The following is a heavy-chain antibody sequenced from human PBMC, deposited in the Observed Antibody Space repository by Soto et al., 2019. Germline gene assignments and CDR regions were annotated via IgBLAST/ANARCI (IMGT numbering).Heavy chain of an antibody. V-gene: IGHV3-15*07. D-gene: IGHD3-22*01. CDR1: GFTFSNAW. J-gene: IGHJ4*02. CDR2: IKSKTDGGST. Sequence: GGSLRLSCAASGFTFSNAWMNWVRQAPGKGLEWVGRIKSKTDGGSTDYAAPVKGRFTISRADSKNTLYLQMNSLKTEDTAVYYCTTDLVVITTSFGDYWGQGTLVTVSS. CDR3: TTDLVVITTSFGDY.